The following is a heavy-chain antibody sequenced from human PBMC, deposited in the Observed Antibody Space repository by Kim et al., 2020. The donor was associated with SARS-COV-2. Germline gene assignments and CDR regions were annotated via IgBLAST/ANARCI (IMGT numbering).Heavy chain of an antibody. D-gene: IGHD2-21*01. CDR3: ARGPDLFCGGDCYTYYFDY. J-gene: IGHJ4*02. V-gene: IGHV1-8*01. Sequence: ASVKVSCKASGYTFTSYDINWVRQATGQGLEWMGWMNPNSGNTGYAQKFQGRVTMTRNTSISTAYMELSSLRSEDTAVYYCARGPDLFCGGDCYTYYFDYWGQGTLVTVSS. CDR2: MNPNSGNT. CDR1: GYTFTSYD.